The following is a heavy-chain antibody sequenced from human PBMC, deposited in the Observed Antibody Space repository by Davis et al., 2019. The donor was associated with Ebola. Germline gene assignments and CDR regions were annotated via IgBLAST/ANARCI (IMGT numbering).Heavy chain of an antibody. D-gene: IGHD6-19*01. CDR3: ARDRSLLYSSGWYSDAFDI. CDR2: MSPTTSTR. CDR1: GFTFSSYS. Sequence: GESLKISCAGSGFTFSSYSMNWVRQAPGKGLEWVSYMSPTTSTRHYADSVKGRFTISRDNAKNTLYLQMNRLRAEDTAVYYCARDRSLLYSSGWYSDAFDIWGQGTMVTVSS. V-gene: IGHV3-48*04. J-gene: IGHJ3*02.